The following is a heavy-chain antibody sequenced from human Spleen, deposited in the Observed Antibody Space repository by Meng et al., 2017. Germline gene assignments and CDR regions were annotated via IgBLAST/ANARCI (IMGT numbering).Heavy chain of an antibody. CDR1: GFTLSSYW. V-gene: IGHV3-74*03. CDR2: INSDGSIT. Sequence: EVTLVESGGGLVQPGGSLRLSCAASGFTLSSYWMHWVRQAPGKGLVWVSAINSDGSITTYADSVKGRFTISRDNAKNTVYLQMDSLRGEDTAVYYCASQTGTGHWGQGTLVTVSS. J-gene: IGHJ4*02. D-gene: IGHD1-1*01. CDR3: ASQTGTGH.